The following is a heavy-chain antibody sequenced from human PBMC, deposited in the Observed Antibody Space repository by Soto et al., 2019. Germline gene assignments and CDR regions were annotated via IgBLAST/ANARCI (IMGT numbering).Heavy chain of an antibody. Sequence: GGSLRLSCAASGFTFSTFPMHWVRQAPGKGLEWVALISYDGSNEYYADSVKGRFTISRDNSKNTLYLQMNSLRAEDTALYYCAKDVVGAPPLGMDVWGQGTTVTVSS. CDR3: AKDVVGAPPLGMDV. D-gene: IGHD1-26*01. V-gene: IGHV3-30-3*01. CDR1: GFTFSTFP. CDR2: ISYDGSNE. J-gene: IGHJ6*02.